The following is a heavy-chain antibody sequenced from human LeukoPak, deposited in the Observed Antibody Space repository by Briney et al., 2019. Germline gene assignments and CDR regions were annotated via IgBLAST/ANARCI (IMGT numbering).Heavy chain of an antibody. V-gene: IGHV4-59*08. J-gene: IGHJ5*02. CDR3: ARGRTTVVTDWFDP. CDR1: GGSISSYY. Sequence: SETLSLTCTVSGGSISSYYWSWIRQPPGKGLEWIGYIYYSGSTNYNPSLKSRVTISVDTSKNQFSLKLSSVTAADTAVYYWARGRTTVVTDWFDPGGQGTLVTVS. CDR2: IYYSGST. D-gene: IGHD4-23*01.